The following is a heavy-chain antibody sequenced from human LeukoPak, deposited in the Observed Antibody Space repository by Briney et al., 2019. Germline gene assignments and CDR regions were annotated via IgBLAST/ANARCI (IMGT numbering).Heavy chain of an antibody. CDR2: INWKGGST. D-gene: IGHD3-10*01. CDR1: GFSFDDYG. J-gene: IGHJ4*02. V-gene: IGHV3-20*04. Sequence: GGSLRLSCAASGFSFDDYGMSWVRQAPGKGLEWGSGINWKGGSTGYADSVKGRFTISRDNAKNSLYLQMNSLRAEDTALYYCARPYYGSGSYYLPPSYWGQGTLVTVSS. CDR3: ARPYYGSGSYYLPPSY.